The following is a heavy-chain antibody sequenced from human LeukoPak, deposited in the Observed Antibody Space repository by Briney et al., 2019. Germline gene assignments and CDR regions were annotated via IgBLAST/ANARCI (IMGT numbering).Heavy chain of an antibody. D-gene: IGHD5-12*01. CDR2: ISAYNGNT. Sequence: ASVKVSCKASRYTFTRYGVSWVRRSPGQGLGGMGWISAYNGNTNYAQKLQGRVTTTTDTSTSTAYMELRSLSSDATAVYYCARGPSGPWLLGGNYYYYYGMDVWGQGTTVTVSS. J-gene: IGHJ6*02. CDR1: RYTFTRYG. V-gene: IGHV1-18*01. CDR3: ARGPSGPWLLGGNYYYYYGMDV.